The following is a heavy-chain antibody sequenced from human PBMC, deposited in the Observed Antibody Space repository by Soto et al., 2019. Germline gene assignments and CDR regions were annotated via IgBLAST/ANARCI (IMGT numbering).Heavy chain of an antibody. CDR3: ARRRDFCTSRRRNIYYYYGMDV. CDR1: GYSFSSYW. D-gene: IGHD3-3*01. J-gene: IGHJ6*02. V-gene: IGHV5-51*01. Sequence: GESLKISCKGSGYSFSSYWIAWVRQMPGKGLEWMGVIHPGDSDTGYSPSFQGQVTISVDKTISTAYLQWSSLKASDTAMYYCARRRDFCTSRRRNIYYYYGMDVWGQGTTVTVSS. CDR2: IHPGDSDT.